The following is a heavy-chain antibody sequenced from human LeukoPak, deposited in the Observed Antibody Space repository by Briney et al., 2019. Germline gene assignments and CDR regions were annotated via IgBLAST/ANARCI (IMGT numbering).Heavy chain of an antibody. Sequence: SVKVSCKASGGTFSSYAISWVRQAPGQGLEWMGGIIPIFGTANYAQKFQGRVTITTDESTSTAYMELGSLRSEDTAVYYCARESTVTIGFDYWGQGTLVTVSS. CDR1: GGTFSSYA. CDR3: ARESTVTIGFDY. CDR2: IIPIFGTA. J-gene: IGHJ4*02. V-gene: IGHV1-69*05. D-gene: IGHD4-17*01.